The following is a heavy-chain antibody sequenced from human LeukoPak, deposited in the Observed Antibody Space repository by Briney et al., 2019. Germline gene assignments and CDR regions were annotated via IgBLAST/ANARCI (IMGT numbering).Heavy chain of an antibody. Sequence: ASVKISCKASGYTFTINHIHWVRQAPGQGLEWMGIINPSGGSTRYAQKFQGRVTMTRDTSTSAVYMELKSLRSEDTAIYYCARDGTPEYDHIWGRPQLYWGQGTLVIVSS. CDR3: ARDGTPEYDHIWGRPQLY. J-gene: IGHJ4*02. V-gene: IGHV1-46*01. CDR2: INPSGGST. CDR1: GYTFTINH. D-gene: IGHD3-16*01.